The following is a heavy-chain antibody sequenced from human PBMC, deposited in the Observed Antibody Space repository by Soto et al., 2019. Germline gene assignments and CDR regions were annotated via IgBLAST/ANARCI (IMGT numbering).Heavy chain of an antibody. CDR1: GGTFSRYA. V-gene: IGHV1-69*06. Sequence: SVKVSCKASGGTFSRYAISWVRQAPGQGLEWMGGIIPIFGTANYAQKFQGRVTITADKSTSTAYMELSSLRSEDTAVYYCANYYGSGSYVFDYWGQGTLVTSPQ. D-gene: IGHD3-10*01. CDR3: ANYYGSGSYVFDY. CDR2: IIPIFGTA. J-gene: IGHJ4*02.